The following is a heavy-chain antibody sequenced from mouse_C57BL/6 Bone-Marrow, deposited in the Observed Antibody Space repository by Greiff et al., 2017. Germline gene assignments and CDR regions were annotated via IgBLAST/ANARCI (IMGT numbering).Heavy chain of an antibody. CDR2: ISDGGSYT. CDR1: GFTFSSYA. CDR3: ARDRDYGNYPYYFDY. J-gene: IGHJ2*01. V-gene: IGHV5-4*01. Sequence: EVQLVESGGGLVKPGGSLKLSCAASGFTFSSYAMSWVRQTPEKRLEWVATISDGGSYTYYPDNVKGRFTISRDNAKNNLYLQMSHLKSEDTAIYYCARDRDYGNYPYYFDYWGQGTTLTVSS. D-gene: IGHD2-1*01.